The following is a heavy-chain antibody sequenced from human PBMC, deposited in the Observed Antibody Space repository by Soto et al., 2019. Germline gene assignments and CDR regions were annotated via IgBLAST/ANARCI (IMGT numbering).Heavy chain of an antibody. V-gene: IGHV1-69*02. CDR2: IIPILGIA. J-gene: IGHJ6*02. CDR1: GGTFSSYT. D-gene: IGHD5-12*01. CDR3: ARGYDSNYYYYGMDV. Sequence: QVQLVQSGAEVKKPGSSVKVSCKASGGTFSSYTISWVREAPGQGLEWMGRIIPILGIANYAQKFQGRVTITADKSTSTHDMELSSLRSEDTAVYYCARGYDSNYYYYGMDVWGQGTTVTVSS.